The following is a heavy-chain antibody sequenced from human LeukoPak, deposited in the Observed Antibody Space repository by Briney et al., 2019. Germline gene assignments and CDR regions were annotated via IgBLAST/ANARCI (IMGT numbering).Heavy chain of an antibody. D-gene: IGHD7-27*01. Sequence: SGGSLRLSCAASGFILSSYWMTWVRQAPGKGLEWVANVNQVGNEKYYVDSVKGRFTISKDNARKFLYLQMNSLRAEDTAVYYCARQQYGETGDFDYWGQGTLVTVSS. CDR1: GFILSSYW. J-gene: IGHJ4*02. V-gene: IGHV3-7*02. CDR2: VNQVGNEK. CDR3: ARQQYGETGDFDY.